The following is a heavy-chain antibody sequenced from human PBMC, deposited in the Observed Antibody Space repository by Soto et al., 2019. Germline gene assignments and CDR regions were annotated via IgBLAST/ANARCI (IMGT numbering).Heavy chain of an antibody. CDR1: GFTFSSYW. Sequence: PWGSLRLSCAASGFTFSSYWMSWVRQAPGKGLEWVANIKQDGSEKYYVDSVKGRFTISRDNAKNSLYLQMNSLRAEDTAVYYCARDSLGYYDSSGYRDYWGQGTLVTVSS. CDR2: IKQDGSEK. CDR3: ARDSLGYYDSSGYRDY. D-gene: IGHD3-22*01. V-gene: IGHV3-7*03. J-gene: IGHJ4*02.